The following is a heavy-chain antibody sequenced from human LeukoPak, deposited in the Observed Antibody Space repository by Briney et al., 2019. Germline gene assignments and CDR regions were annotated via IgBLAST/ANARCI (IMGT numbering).Heavy chain of an antibody. CDR3: ARSPEGDYYFDY. CDR2: ISSSSSYI. J-gene: IGHJ4*02. Sequence: GGSLRLSCAASGFTFSSYSMNWVRQAPGKGLEWVSSISSSSSYIYYADSVKGRFTISRDNAKNSPYLQMNSLRAEDTAVYYCARSPEGDYYFDYWGQGTLVTVSS. V-gene: IGHV3-21*01. CDR1: GFTFSSYS. D-gene: IGHD2-21*02.